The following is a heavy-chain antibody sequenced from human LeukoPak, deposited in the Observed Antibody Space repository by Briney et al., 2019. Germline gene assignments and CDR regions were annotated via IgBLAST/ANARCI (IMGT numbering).Heavy chain of an antibody. Sequence: GGSLRLSCAASGFTFSSYWMHWVRQAPGKGLEWVSAISGSGGSTYYADSVKGRFTISRDNSKNTLYLQMNSLRAEDTAVYYCAKDSHYDFWSGYYPFDYWGQGTLVTVSS. CDR2: ISGSGGST. J-gene: IGHJ4*02. CDR1: GFTFSSYW. CDR3: AKDSHYDFWSGYYPFDY. D-gene: IGHD3-3*01. V-gene: IGHV3-23*01.